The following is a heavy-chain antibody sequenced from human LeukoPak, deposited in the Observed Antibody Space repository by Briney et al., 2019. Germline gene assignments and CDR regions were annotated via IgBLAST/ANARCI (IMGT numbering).Heavy chain of an antibody. V-gene: IGHV4-39*07. CDR3: ARDSSHFYDTSAIDPFDI. CDR1: GGSISSSSYY. J-gene: IGHJ3*02. D-gene: IGHD3-22*01. Sequence: SETLSLTCTVSGGSISSSSYYWGWIRQPPGKGLEWIGSTYYSGSTYYNPSLKSRVTMSVDTSKNQFSLKLTSVTAADTAVYFCARDSSHFYDTSAIDPFDIWGQGTMDTVSS. CDR2: TYYSGST.